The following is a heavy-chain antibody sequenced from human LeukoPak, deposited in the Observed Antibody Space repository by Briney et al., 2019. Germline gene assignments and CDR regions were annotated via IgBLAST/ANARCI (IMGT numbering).Heavy chain of an antibody. V-gene: IGHV3-48*03. CDR1: GFTFSSYE. Sequence: PGGSLRLSCAASGFTFSSYEMNSVRQAPGKGQEWLSYISRNGDTIPYADCVKGRFTIFRDNAKDSLYLQMNSLRAEDTAVYYCARDGTPMYSTGWVYMDVWGKGTTVTISS. CDR2: ISRNGDTI. J-gene: IGHJ6*03. D-gene: IGHD6-25*01. CDR3: ARDGTPMYSTGWVYMDV.